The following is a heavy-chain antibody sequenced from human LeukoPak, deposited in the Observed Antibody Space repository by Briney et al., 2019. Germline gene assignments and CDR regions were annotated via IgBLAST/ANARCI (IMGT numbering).Heavy chain of an antibody. V-gene: IGHV1-2*02. J-gene: IGHJ4*02. CDR1: GYTFTDYY. D-gene: IGHD3-22*01. CDR2: INPNSGGT. Sequence: ASVKVSCKASGYTFTDYYMHWVRQAPGQGLEWMGWINPNSGGTNYAQKFQGRVTMTSDTSISTAYMELSRLKSDDTAVYYCARVHFYDSSGYSLINPWGQGTLVTVSS. CDR3: ARVHFYDSSGYSLINP.